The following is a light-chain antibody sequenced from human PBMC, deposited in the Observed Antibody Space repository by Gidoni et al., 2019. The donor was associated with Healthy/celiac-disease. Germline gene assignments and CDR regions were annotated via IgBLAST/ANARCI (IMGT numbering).Light chain of an antibody. CDR3: QQYDNLPPGVT. V-gene: IGKV1-33*01. J-gene: IGKJ4*01. CDR2: DAS. Sequence: DIQMTQSPSSLSASVGDRVTITCQASQDISNYLNWYQQKPGKAPKLLIYDASNLETGVPSRFSGSGSGTDFTFTISSLQPEDIATYYCQQYDNLPPGVTFGGXTKVGIK. CDR1: QDISNY.